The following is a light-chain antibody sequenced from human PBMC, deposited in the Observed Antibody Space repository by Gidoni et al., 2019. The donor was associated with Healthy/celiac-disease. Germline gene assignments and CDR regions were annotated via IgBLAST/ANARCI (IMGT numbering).Light chain of an antibody. J-gene: IGKJ2*01. Sequence: IVLTQSPASLALSLGERATINFTSSQSVLYSSNNKNYLAWYQQKPGQAPKLLIYWASTRESGVPDRFSGSGSGTDFTLTISSLQAEDVAVYYCQQYYSTPYTFGQGTKLEIK. CDR2: WAS. V-gene: IGKV4-1*01. CDR1: QSVLYSSNNKNY. CDR3: QQYYSTPYT.